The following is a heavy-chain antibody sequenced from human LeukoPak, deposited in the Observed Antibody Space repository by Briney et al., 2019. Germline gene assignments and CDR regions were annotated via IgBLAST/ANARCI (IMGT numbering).Heavy chain of an antibody. D-gene: IGHD4-23*01. CDR1: GFTFSSYG. CDR3: AKDRGYGGNQTGDYYYGMDV. J-gene: IGHJ6*02. V-gene: IGHV3-30*18. CDR2: ISYDGSNK. Sequence: GGSLRLSCAASGFTFSSYGMHSARQAPGKGLGCVAVISYDGSNKYYADFLKGRFTISRDNSKNTLYLQMNSLRAEDTAVYYCAKDRGYGGNQTGDYYYGMDVWGQGTTVTVSS.